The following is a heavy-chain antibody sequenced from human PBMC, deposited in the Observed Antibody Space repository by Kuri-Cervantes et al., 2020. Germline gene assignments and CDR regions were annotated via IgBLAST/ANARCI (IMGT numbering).Heavy chain of an antibody. J-gene: IGHJ6*02. CDR3: EKGGFGELLGYYGMDV. CDR2: ISGSGGST. CDR1: GFTFSSYS. D-gene: IGHD3-10*01. Sequence: GGSLRLSCAASGFTFSSYSMSWVRQAPGKGLEWVSVISGSGGSTYYADSVKGQFTISRDNAKNSLYLQMNSLRAEDTAVYYCEKGGFGELLGYYGMDVWGQGTTVTVSS. V-gene: IGHV3-23*01.